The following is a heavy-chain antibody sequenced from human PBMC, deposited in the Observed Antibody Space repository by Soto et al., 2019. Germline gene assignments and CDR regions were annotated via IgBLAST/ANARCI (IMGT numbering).Heavy chain of an antibody. CDR1: GYSFNSYW. CDR2: IDPSDSYI. D-gene: IGHD2-15*01. Sequence: PGESLKISCKGSGYSFNSYWISWVRQMPGKGLEWMGRIDPSDSYINYNPSFQGHVTISADKSISTAYLQWSSLKASDTAMYYCGRTVAARKYYFAIDVWGQATTFTVS. V-gene: IGHV5-10-1*01. J-gene: IGHJ6*02. CDR3: GRTVAARKYYFAIDV.